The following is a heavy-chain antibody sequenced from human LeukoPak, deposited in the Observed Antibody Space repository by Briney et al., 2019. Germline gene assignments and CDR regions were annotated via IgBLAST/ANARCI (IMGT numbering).Heavy chain of an antibody. J-gene: IGHJ3*01. CDR2: INHSGST. Sequence: PSETLSLTCAVYGGSFSGYYWSWIRQPPGRGLEWIGEINHSGSTNYNPSLRSRVTISVDTSKNQLSLKLSSVTAADTAVYYCARPRRCSSTSCYAGGAFGVWGQGTMVSVSS. V-gene: IGHV4-34*01. CDR3: ARPRRCSSTSCYAGGAFGV. D-gene: IGHD2-2*01. CDR1: GGSFSGYY.